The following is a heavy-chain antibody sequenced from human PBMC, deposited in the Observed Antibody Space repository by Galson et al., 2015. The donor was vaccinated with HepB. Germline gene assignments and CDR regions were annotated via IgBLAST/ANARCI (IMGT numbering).Heavy chain of an antibody. CDR2: INTNTGNP. Sequence: SVKVSCKASGYTFTSYAMNWVRQAPGQGLEWMGWINTNTGNPTYAQGFTGRFVFSLDTSVSTAYLQISSLKAEDTAVYYCARPSSGYGYWAFDIWGQGTMVTVSS. CDR1: GYTFTSYA. J-gene: IGHJ3*02. CDR3: ARPSSGYGYWAFDI. D-gene: IGHD5-12*01. V-gene: IGHV7-4-1*02.